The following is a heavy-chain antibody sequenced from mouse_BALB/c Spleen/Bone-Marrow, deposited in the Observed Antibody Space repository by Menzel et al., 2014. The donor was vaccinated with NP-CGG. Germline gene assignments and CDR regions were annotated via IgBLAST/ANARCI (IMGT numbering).Heavy chain of an antibody. D-gene: IGHD2-14*01. CDR2: ISSGGSYT. CDR3: ARAYRYDGGYYYATDY. V-gene: IGHV5-9-4*01. Sequence: EVQLVESGGGSVKPGGSLKLSCAASGFTFSSYAMSWVRQSPEKRLEWVAEISSGGSYTYYPDTVTGRFTISRDNAKNTLYLEMSSLRSEDTAMYYCARAYRYDGGYYYATDYWGQGTSVTVSS. J-gene: IGHJ4*01. CDR1: GFTFSSYA.